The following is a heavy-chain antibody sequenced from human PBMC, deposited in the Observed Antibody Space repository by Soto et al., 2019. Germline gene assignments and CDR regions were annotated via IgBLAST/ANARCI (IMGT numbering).Heavy chain of an antibody. J-gene: IGHJ6*02. CDR1: AGTFTSYA. V-gene: IGHV1-69*06. CDR2: IIPLFDTP. D-gene: IGHD2-15*01. CDR3: ARWVVKLAVGSYYYYGMDL. Sequence: QVQLVQSGAEVRKPGSSVKVSCRTSAGTFTSYAFSWVRQAPGQGLEWMGNIIPLFDTPIYAQKFRDRVAISADKSTSTAYMELSSPRSDDTAVYFCARWVVKLAVGSYYYYGMDLWGQGTTVIVSS.